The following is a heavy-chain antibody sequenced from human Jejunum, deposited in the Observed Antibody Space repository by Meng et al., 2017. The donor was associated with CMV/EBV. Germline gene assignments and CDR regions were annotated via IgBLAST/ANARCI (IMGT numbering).Heavy chain of an antibody. Sequence: DSGFTFTTHAMHWVRQAPGKGLEWVAVTSYDGNSQYYTDSVKGRFTLSLAHSDNMLYLQMNSLRADDTAVYSFALYVGVFNRRPFDSWVQGTLVTVSS. CDR3: ALYVGVFNRRPFDS. V-gene: IGHV3-30-3*01. J-gene: IGHJ4*02. CDR2: TSYDGNSQ. D-gene: IGHD2-8*01. CDR1: GFTFTTHA.